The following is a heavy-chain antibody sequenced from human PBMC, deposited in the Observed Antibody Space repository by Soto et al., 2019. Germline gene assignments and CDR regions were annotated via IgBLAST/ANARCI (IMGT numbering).Heavy chain of an antibody. CDR2: IYSGGST. J-gene: IGHJ4*02. Sequence: PGGSLRLSCAASGFTVSSNYMSWVRQAPGKGLEWVSVIYSGGSTYYADSVKGRFTISRDNSKNTLYLQMNSLRAEDTAVYYCARDATSIGGSYYLFDYWGQGTLVTVSS. CDR1: GFTVSSNY. V-gene: IGHV3-53*01. CDR3: ARDATSIGGSYYLFDY. D-gene: IGHD1-26*01.